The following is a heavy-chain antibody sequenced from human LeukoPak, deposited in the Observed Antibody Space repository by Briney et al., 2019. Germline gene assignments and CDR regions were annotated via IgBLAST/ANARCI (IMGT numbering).Heavy chain of an antibody. CDR1: GYTFTSYA. J-gene: IGHJ4*02. Sequence: GASVKVSCKASGYTFTSYATHWVRQAPGQRLEWMGWINAGNGNTKYSQKFQGRVTITRDTSASTAYMELSSLRSEDTAVYYCARRRGIVGATGLGYWGQGTLVTVSS. CDR3: ARRRGIVGATGLGY. D-gene: IGHD1-26*01. CDR2: INAGNGNT. V-gene: IGHV1-3*01.